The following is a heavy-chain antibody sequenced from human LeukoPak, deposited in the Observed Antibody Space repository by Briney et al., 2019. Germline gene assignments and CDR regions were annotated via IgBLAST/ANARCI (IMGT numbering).Heavy chain of an antibody. J-gene: IGHJ6*02. CDR1: GFTFSNFA. Sequence: GRSLRLSCAASGFTFSNFALHWVRQAPGKGLEWVAVISYDGSNKYFADSVKGRFSISRDNSKSTMDLQVNSLRPADTAVYYCARALQRGGLRGQQLAQCYYYGMDVWGQGTTVTVSS. V-gene: IGHV3-30-3*01. D-gene: IGHD6-13*01. CDR3: ARALQRGGLRGQQLAQCYYYGMDV. CDR2: ISYDGSNK.